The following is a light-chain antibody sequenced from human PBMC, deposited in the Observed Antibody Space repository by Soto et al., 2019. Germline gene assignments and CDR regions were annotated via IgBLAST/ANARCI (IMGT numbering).Light chain of an antibody. CDR2: GAS. CDR3: QQYGSSPRT. Sequence: EIVLTQSPGILSLSPGERATLSCRASQSVSSSYLAWYQQKLGQAPRLLIYGASSRATDIPDRFSGSGSGTDFTLNLSRLEPEDFAVYYCQQYGSSPRTFGQGTKV. CDR1: QSVSSSY. J-gene: IGKJ1*01. V-gene: IGKV3-20*01.